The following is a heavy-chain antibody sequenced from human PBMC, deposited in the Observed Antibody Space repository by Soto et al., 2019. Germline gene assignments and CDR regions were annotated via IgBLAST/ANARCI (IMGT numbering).Heavy chain of an antibody. D-gene: IGHD5-12*01. CDR2: IIPIFGTA. CDR1: GGPFISYA. CDR3: ASAPVDIVAPNYYYYGMDV. V-gene: IGHV1-69*01. Sequence: GXSVKVSCNASGGPFISYAIIWVRQAPGQGLEWMGGIIPIFGTANYAQKFQGRVTITADESTSTAYMELSSLRSEDTAVYYCASAPVDIVAPNYYYYGMDVWGHGTTVTVS. J-gene: IGHJ6*02.